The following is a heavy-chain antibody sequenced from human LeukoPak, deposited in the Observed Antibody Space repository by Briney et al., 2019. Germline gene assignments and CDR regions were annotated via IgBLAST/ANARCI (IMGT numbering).Heavy chain of an antibody. J-gene: IGHJ4*02. D-gene: IGHD2-2*01. CDR2: IRSNGDTT. CDR1: RLTSEDYG. V-gene: IGHV3-23*01. Sequence: RTLSPSSAVSRLTSEDYGISWGRQAPGNGVEWGSGIRSNGDTTYNANSVKGRFTISRDNSKNTLYLQMNSLRVEDTAIYYCAKVFGSSSYGNIDYWGQGTLVTVSS. CDR3: AKVFGSSSYGNIDY.